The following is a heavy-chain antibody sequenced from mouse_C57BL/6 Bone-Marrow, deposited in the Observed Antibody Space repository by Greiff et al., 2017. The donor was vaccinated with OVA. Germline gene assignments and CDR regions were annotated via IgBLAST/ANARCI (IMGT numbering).Heavy chain of an antibody. D-gene: IGHD4-1*01. J-gene: IGHJ3*01. CDR2: INPSTGGT. CDR1: GYSFTGYY. V-gene: IGHV1-42*01. CDR3: AREETGGAFAY. Sequence: VQLKESGPELVKPGASVKISCKASGYSFTGYYMNWVKQSPEKSLEWIGEINPSTGGTTYNQKFKAKATLTVDKSSSTAYMQLKSLTSEDAAVYYCAREETGGAFAYWGQGTLVTVSA.